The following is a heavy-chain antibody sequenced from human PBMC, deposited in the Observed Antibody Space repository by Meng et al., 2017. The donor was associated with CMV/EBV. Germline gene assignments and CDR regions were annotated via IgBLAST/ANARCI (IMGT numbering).Heavy chain of an antibody. CDR1: GGCISSGGYY. V-gene: IGHV4-31*02. J-gene: IGHJ4*02. D-gene: IGHD6-19*01. CDR3: ARGGSDSSGWYFDY. Sequence: GGCISSGGYYWGWIHQHPGKGLEWIGYIYYSGSTYYNPSLKSRVTISVDTSKNQFSLKLSSVTAADTAVYYCARGGSDSSGWYFDYWGQGTLVTVSS. CDR2: IYYSGST.